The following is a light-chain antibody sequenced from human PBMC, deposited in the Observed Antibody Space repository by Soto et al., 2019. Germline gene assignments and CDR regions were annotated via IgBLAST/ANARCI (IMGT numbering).Light chain of an antibody. Sequence: QSVLTQPPSVSGALGQRVTISCTGSSSNIGAGYDVHWYQQLPGRAPKLLIYGNTNRPSGVPDRFSGSKSGTSASLAITGLQAEDEADYYSLSFDSSLSVVFGGGTKLTVL. CDR3: LSFDSSLSVV. J-gene: IGLJ2*01. V-gene: IGLV1-40*01. CDR2: GNT. CDR1: SSNIGAGYD.